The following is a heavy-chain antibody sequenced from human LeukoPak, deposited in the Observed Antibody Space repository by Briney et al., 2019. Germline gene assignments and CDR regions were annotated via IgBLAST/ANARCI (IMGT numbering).Heavy chain of an antibody. V-gene: IGHV4-39*01. Sequence: PSETLSLTCAASGCSISSRGYNWIWIRQPPGKGLEWIGSIYYSGGNYYNPSLKSRVTISVDTSKNQFSLIVNSVTAADTAVYSCARLQGSGSPAIDVWGQGILVTVSS. J-gene: IGHJ4*02. CDR1: GCSISSRGYN. D-gene: IGHD3-10*01. CDR3: ARLQGSGSPAIDV. CDR2: IYYSGGN.